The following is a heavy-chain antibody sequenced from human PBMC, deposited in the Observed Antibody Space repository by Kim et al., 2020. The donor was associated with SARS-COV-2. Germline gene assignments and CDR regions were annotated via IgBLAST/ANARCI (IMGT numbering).Heavy chain of an antibody. D-gene: IGHD1-1*01. CDR1: GGSISSSSYY. V-gene: IGHV4-39*01. CDR3: ARSTRGSPGSEGVLWYFDL. CDR2: IYYSGST. Sequence: SETLSLTCTVSGGSISSSSYYWGWIRQPPGKGLEWIGSIYYSGSTYYNPSLKSRVTISVDTSKHQFSLKLSSVTAADTAVYYCARSTRGSPGSEGVLWYFDLWGRGTLVTVSS. J-gene: IGHJ2*01.